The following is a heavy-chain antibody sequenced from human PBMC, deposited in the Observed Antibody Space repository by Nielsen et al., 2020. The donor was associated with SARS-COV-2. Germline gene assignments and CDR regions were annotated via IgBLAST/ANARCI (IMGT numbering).Heavy chain of an antibody. D-gene: IGHD3-22*01. CDR1: GYTFTGYY. Sequence: ASVKVSCKASGYTFTGYYMHWVRQAPGQGLEWMGWISAYNGNTKYAQNFQGRVTLTTDTSTTTGYMELRALRSDDTAVYYCARDALVMPSTMRFWGQGTLVTVSS. V-gene: IGHV1-18*04. CDR3: ARDALVMPSTMRF. CDR2: ISAYNGNT. J-gene: IGHJ4*02.